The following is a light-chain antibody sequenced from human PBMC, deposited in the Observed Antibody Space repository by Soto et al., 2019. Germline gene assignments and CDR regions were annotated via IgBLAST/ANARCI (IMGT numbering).Light chain of an antibody. J-gene: IGKJ3*01. Sequence: DIQMTQSPSSLSASVGDRVTITCLASQDISNYLAWFQQKPGRPPKSLIYAASSLQSGVPSKFSGSGSGTDFTLTISSLQPEDFATYFCQQYNTYPFTFGPGTKVDIK. CDR3: QQYNTYPFT. V-gene: IGKV1-16*02. CDR1: QDISNY. CDR2: AAS.